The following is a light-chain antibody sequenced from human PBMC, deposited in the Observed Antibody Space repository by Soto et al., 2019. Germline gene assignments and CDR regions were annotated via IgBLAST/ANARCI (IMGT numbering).Light chain of an antibody. J-gene: IGLJ3*02. CDR3: NSYRSTSARV. CDR2: EVS. V-gene: IGLV2-14*01. Sequence: QSALTQPASVSGSPGQSITISCTGTSNDVGGFNYVSWYQQHPGKAPKDIIYEVSNRPSGVSNRFSGSKSGNTASLTISGLQAEDEADYYCNSYRSTSARVFGGGTKLTVL. CDR1: SNDVGGFNY.